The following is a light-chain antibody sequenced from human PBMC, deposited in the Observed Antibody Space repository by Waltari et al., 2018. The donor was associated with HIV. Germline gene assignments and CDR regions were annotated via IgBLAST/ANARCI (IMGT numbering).Light chain of an antibody. Sequence: QSALTQPPSASGSPGQSVTISCTGKTSDVGAYNYVSWYQQHPGKAPKRMIYEVFKRPSGVPDRCSGSKSGNTASLTGSGLQAEDEADYYCTSYAGRNTLVFGGGTKLTVL. V-gene: IGLV2-8*01. J-gene: IGLJ2*01. CDR1: TSDVGAYNY. CDR2: EVF. CDR3: TSYAGRNTLV.